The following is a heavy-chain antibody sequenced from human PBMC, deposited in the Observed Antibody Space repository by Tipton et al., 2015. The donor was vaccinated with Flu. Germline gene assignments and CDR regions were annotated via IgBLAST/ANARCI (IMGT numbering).Heavy chain of an antibody. J-gene: IGHJ6*02. CDR3: STYYYGSGSHLSADYYYYGMDV. Sequence: TLSLTCTVSGGSISSSSYYWGWIRQPPGKGLEWIGSIYYSGSTYYNPSLKSRVTISADTSKNQFSLKLSSVTAADTAVYYCSTYYYGSGSHLSADYYYYGMDVWGQGTTVTVSS. CDR1: GGSISSSSYY. V-gene: IGHV4-39*07. CDR2: IYYSGST. D-gene: IGHD3-10*01.